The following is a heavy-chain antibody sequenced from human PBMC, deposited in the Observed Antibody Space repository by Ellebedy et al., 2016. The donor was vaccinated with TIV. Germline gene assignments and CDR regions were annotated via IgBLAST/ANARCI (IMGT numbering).Heavy chain of an antibody. CDR3: ATTPVHPLHPPYYYYYMDV. CDR2: ISAYNGNT. J-gene: IGHJ6*03. CDR1: GYTFTSYG. V-gene: IGHV1-18*01. Sequence: ASVKVSXXASGYTFTSYGISWVRQAPGQGLEWMGWISAYNGNTNYAQKIQGRVTMTTDTSTSTAYMELRSLRSDDTAVYYCATTPVHPLHPPYYYYYMDVWGKGTTVTVSS.